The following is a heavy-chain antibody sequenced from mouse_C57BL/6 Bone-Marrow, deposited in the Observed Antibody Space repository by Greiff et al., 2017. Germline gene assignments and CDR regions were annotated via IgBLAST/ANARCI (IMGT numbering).Heavy chain of an antibody. V-gene: IGHV1-85*01. J-gene: IGHJ3*01. CDR2: IYPRDGST. Sequence: VQLQQSGPELVKPGASVKLSCKASGYTFTSYDINWVKQRPGQGLEWIGWIYPRDGSTKYNEKFKGKATLTVDTSSSTAYMELHSLTSGDSAVYFCARLDYYGSSYFFAYWGQGTLVTVSA. CDR1: GYTFTSYD. D-gene: IGHD1-1*01. CDR3: ARLDYYGSSYFFAY.